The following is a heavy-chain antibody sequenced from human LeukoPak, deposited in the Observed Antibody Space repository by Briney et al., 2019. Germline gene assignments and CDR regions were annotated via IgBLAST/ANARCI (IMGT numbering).Heavy chain of an antibody. CDR2: TYYRSKWHS. CDR1: GDSVSSSSSA. V-gene: IGHV6-1*01. J-gene: IGHJ4*02. CDR3: ARNLRPDFDY. Sequence: SQTLSLTCAISGDSVSSSSSAWSWIRQSPSRGLEWLGRTYYRSKWHSDYAESVKGRITINPDTSKNEFSLQLNSVTPEDTAVYYCARNLRPDFDYWGQGTLVTVSS.